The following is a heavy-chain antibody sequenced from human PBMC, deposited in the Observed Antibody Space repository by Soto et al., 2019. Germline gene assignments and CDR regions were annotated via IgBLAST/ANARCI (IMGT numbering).Heavy chain of an antibody. CDR3: ARGELGSGSGRLRAGY. J-gene: IGHJ4*02. V-gene: IGHV1-8*01. D-gene: IGHD3-10*01. CDR2: MNPNSGNT. Sequence: QVQLVQSGAEVKKPGASVKVSCKASGYTFTSYDINWVRQATGQGLEWMGWMNPNSGNTGYAQKFQGRVTMTRNTXRXXAEMELSSLRSEDTAVYYCARGELGSGSGRLRAGYWGQGTLVTVSS. CDR1: GYTFTSYD.